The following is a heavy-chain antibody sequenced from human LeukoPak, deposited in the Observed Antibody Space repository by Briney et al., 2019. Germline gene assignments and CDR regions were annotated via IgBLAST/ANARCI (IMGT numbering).Heavy chain of an antibody. CDR3: TRGKDIVVLPAATPFDY. V-gene: IGHV1-69*05. Sequence: SVKVSCKACGGTFSSYAIRWVRQAPGRGREWMGGIIPIFGTANYAQKFQGRVTITTDESTSTAYMELSSLRSEDTAVYYCTRGKDIVVLPAATPFDYWGQGTLVTVSS. J-gene: IGHJ4*02. CDR1: GGTFSSYA. CDR2: IIPIFGTA. D-gene: IGHD2-2*01.